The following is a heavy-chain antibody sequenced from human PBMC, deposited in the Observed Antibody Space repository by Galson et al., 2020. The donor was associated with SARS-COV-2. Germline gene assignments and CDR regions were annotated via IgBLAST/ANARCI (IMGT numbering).Heavy chain of an antibody. Sequence: SQTLSLTCTVSGGSINNNNFYWGWIRQPPGKGLEWIGSIFYSGSTYYNPSLKSRVSMFVDTSKNQFSLRLNSVTATDTAVYYCARDSSGNYYSAFAVWGQGTVVIVSS. V-gene: IGHV4-39*01. CDR2: IFYSGST. D-gene: IGHD3-22*01. CDR3: ARDSSGNYYSAFAV. J-gene: IGHJ3*01. CDR1: GGSINNNNFY.